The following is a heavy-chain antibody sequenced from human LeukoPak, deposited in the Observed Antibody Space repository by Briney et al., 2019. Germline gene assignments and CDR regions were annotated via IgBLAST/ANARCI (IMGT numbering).Heavy chain of an antibody. CDR1: GGSISGYY. CDR2: IYYTGST. Sequence: PSETLSLTCTVSGGSISGYYWNWIRQPPGKGLEWIGYIYYTGSTNYNPSLKSRVTISVDTSKNQFSLKLSSVTAADTAVYYCARGTIVVVPKFDYWGQGTLVTVSS. D-gene: IGHD3-22*01. V-gene: IGHV4-59*12. J-gene: IGHJ4*02. CDR3: ARGTIVVVPKFDY.